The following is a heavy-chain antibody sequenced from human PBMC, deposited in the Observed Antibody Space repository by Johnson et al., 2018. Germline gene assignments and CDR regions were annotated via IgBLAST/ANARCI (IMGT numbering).Heavy chain of an antibody. CDR3: ATRITMIVVDAFDI. Sequence: QVQLVESGAEVKKPGSSVKVSCKASGGTFSSYTISWVRQAPGQGLEWMGRIIPILGIANYAQKFQGRVTITADKSTSTAYMELSILRSEDTAVYYCATRITMIVVDAFDIWGQGTMVTVSS. D-gene: IGHD3-22*01. CDR2: IIPILGIA. J-gene: IGHJ3*02. V-gene: IGHV1-69*09. CDR1: GGTFSSYT.